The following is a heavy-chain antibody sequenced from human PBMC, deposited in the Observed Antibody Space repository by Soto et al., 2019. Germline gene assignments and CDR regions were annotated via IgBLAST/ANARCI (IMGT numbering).Heavy chain of an antibody. Sequence: QIRLVQSGAEVKKPGASVKVSCKASGYTFRKYGISWVRQAPGQGLEWMGWVSPYNGNTDYAQSLRDRVTMTTDTSTSTAYMELRSLTSDDTAVYFCARDRSSSDVWGQGTMVTVSS. CDR3: ARDRSSSDV. CDR2: VSPYNGNT. CDR1: GYTFRKYG. J-gene: IGHJ3*01. V-gene: IGHV1-18*01.